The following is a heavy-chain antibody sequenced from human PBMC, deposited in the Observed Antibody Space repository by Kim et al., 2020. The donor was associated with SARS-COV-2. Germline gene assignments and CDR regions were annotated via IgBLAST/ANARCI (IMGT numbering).Heavy chain of an antibody. J-gene: IGHJ6*02. Sequence: SVKVSCKASGGTFSSYAISWVRQAPGQGLEWMGGIIPIFGTANYAQKFQGRVTITADESTSTAYMELSSLRSEDTAVYYCARDVSPGYSYGYEVYYYGMDVWGQGTTVIVSS. D-gene: IGHD5-18*01. CDR3: ARDVSPGYSYGYEVYYYGMDV. V-gene: IGHV1-69*13. CDR2: IIPIFGTA. CDR1: GGTFSSYA.